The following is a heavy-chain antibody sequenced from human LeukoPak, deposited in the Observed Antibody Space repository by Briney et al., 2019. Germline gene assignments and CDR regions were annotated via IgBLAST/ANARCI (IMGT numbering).Heavy chain of an antibody. CDR2: INAGNGNT. CDR3: ARDRGLYYYDSSGYYDTDAFDI. CDR1: GYTFTSYG. D-gene: IGHD3-22*01. Sequence: ASVKVSCKASGYTFTSYGISWVRQAPGQRLGWMGWINAGNGNTKYSQKFQGRVTITRDTSASTAYMELSSLRSEDTAVYYCARDRGLYYYDSSGYYDTDAFDIWGQGTMVTVSS. J-gene: IGHJ3*02. V-gene: IGHV1-3*01.